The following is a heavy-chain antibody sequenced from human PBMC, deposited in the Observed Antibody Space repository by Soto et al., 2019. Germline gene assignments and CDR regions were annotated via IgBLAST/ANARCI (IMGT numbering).Heavy chain of an antibody. CDR2: ISGSGGST. D-gene: IGHD1-26*01. V-gene: IGHV3-23*01. Sequence: EVQLLESGGGLVQPGGSLRLSCAASGLTFSSYAMSWVRQAPGKGLEWVSAISGSGGSTYYADSVKGRFTISRDNSKNTLYLQMNSLRAEDTAVYYCAKDCVGGSYPEGFDYWGQGTLVTVSS. CDR3: AKDCVGGSYPEGFDY. J-gene: IGHJ4*02. CDR1: GLTFSSYA.